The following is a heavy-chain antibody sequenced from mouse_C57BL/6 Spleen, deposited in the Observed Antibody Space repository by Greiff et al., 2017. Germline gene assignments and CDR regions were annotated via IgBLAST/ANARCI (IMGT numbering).Heavy chain of an antibody. Sequence: QVQLQQPGAELVKPGASVKLSCKASGYTFTSYWMHWVKQRPGQGLEWIGMIHPNSGSTNYNEKFKSKATLTVDKSSSTAYMQLSSQTSEDSAVYYCARDYDYVWYFDVWGTGTTLTVSS. D-gene: IGHD2-4*01. CDR3: ARDYDYVWYFDV. J-gene: IGHJ1*03. CDR2: IHPNSGST. CDR1: GYTFTSYW. V-gene: IGHV1-64*01.